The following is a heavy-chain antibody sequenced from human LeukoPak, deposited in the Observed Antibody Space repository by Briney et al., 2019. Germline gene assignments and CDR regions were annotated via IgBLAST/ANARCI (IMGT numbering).Heavy chain of an antibody. CDR2: IYYSGST. CDR1: GGSIRSYY. Sequence: SETLSLACTVSGGSIRSYYWSWIRQPPGKGLEWIGYIYYSGSTNYNPSLKSRVTISVDTSKNQFSLKLSSVTAADTAVYYCARETSQKGAHYMDVWGKGTTVTISS. V-gene: IGHV4-59*12. D-gene: IGHD3-16*01. CDR3: ARETSQKGAHYMDV. J-gene: IGHJ6*03.